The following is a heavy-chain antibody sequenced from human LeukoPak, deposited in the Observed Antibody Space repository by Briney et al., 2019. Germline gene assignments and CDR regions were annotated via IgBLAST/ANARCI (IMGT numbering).Heavy chain of an antibody. CDR3: ARDIGIDWFDP. CDR1: GFTFSSYS. Sequence: GGSLRLSCAASGFTFSSYSMNWVPHAPGQGLEWVSYISSSSSYIYYADSVKGRFTISRDNAKNSLYLQMNSLRAEDTAVYYCARDIGIDWFDPWGQGTLVTVSS. CDR2: ISSSSSYI. J-gene: IGHJ5*02. D-gene: IGHD2-15*01. V-gene: IGHV3-21*01.